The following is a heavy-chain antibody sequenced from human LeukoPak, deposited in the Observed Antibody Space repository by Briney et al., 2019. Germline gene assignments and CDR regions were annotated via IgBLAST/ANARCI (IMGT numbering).Heavy chain of an antibody. CDR3: ARNRSPDYEFDY. J-gene: IGHJ4*02. Sequence: GGSLRLSCSASGFTFSAYYMNWIRQAPGKGLEWVSYISSSGSTIYYADSVKGRFTISRDNAKNSLYLQMNSLRAEDTAVYYCARNRSPDYEFDYWGQGTLVTVSS. V-gene: IGHV3-11*04. CDR2: ISSSGSTI. D-gene: IGHD3-16*01. CDR1: GFTFSAYY.